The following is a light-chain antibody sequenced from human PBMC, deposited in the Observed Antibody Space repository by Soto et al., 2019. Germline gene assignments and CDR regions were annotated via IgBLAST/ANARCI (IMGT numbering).Light chain of an antibody. V-gene: IGKV1-8*01. CDR2: AAS. Sequence: AIRMTQSPSSLSASTGDRVTITCRASQGISSYLAWYQQKPGKAPKLLIYAASTLQSGVPSRFGGSGSGTDFTLTISCLQAEDFATYYCHQYYSYPPWTFGQATQLEIK. CDR1: QGISSY. CDR3: HQYYSYPPWT. J-gene: IGKJ2*02.